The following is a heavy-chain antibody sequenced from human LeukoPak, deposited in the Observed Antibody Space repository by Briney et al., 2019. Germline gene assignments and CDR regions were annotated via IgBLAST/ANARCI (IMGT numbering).Heavy chain of an antibody. CDR1: GYSISSGYY. J-gene: IGHJ4*02. V-gene: IGHV4-38-2*02. D-gene: IGHD3-22*01. CDR3: ARAQGDSSGYWDY. CDR2: IYHSGST. Sequence: RTSETLSLTCTVSGYSISSGYYWGWIRQPPGKGLEWIGSIYHSGSTYYNPSLKGRVTISVDTSKNQFSLKLSPVTAADTAVYYCARAQGDSSGYWDYWGQGTLVTVPS.